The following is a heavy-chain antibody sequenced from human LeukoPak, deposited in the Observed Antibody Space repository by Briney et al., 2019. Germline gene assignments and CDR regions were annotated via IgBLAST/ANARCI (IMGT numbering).Heavy chain of an antibody. Sequence: ASVKVSCKASGGTFSSYAISWVRQAPGQGLEWMGGIIPIFGTANYAQKFQGRVTITADESTSTAYVELSSLRSEDTAVYYCASYAEPYYYDSSGYYSFGYWGQGTLVTVSS. CDR1: GGTFSSYA. CDR3: ASYAEPYYYDSSGYYSFGY. J-gene: IGHJ4*02. D-gene: IGHD3-22*01. CDR2: IIPIFGTA. V-gene: IGHV1-69*13.